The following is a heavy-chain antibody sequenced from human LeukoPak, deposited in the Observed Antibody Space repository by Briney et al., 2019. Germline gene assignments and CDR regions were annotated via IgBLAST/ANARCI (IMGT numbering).Heavy chain of an antibody. CDR2: ISTTVTTT. J-gene: IGHJ4*02. CDR3: ARLAYLDY. CDR1: GFTFSNYE. V-gene: IGHV3-48*03. Sequence: GGSLRLSCTASGFTFSNYEMNWVRQAPGKGPEWISYISTTVTTTYYADSVKGRFTISRDNANHSLFLQMNSLRVEDSAVYYCARLAYLDYWGQGTLVTVSS. D-gene: IGHD3-3*02.